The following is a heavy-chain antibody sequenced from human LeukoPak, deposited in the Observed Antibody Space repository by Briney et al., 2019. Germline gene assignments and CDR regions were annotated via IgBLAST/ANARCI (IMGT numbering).Heavy chain of an antibody. CDR1: GGSISSGGYY. J-gene: IGHJ4*02. V-gene: IGHV4-31*03. CDR3: ARGDYEGRGYFSN. Sequence: PSETLSLTCTVSGGSISSGGYYWSWIRQHPGKGLEWVGYIYYSGSTYYNPSLKSRVTISVDTSKNQFSLKLSSVTAADTAVYYCARGDYEGRGYFSNWGQGTLVTVSS. CDR2: IYYSGST. D-gene: IGHD2/OR15-2a*01.